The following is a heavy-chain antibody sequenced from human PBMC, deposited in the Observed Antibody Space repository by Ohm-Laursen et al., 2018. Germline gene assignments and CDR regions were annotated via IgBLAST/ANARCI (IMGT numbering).Heavy chain of an antibody. CDR3: TRHYGDNGGTLKF. CDR1: GFTFSSYG. Sequence: SLRLSCSASGFTFSSYGMHWVRQAPGKGLEWVAVISYDGSNKYYADSVKGRFTISRDNSKNTLYLQMDSLKSEDTAVYYCTRHYGDNGGTLKFWGQGTLVTVSS. CDR2: ISYDGSNK. J-gene: IGHJ4*02. V-gene: IGHV3-30*03. D-gene: IGHD4-23*01.